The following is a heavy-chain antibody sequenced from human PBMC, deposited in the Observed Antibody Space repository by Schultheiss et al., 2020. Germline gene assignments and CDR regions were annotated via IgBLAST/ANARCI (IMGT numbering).Heavy chain of an antibody. J-gene: IGHJ6*02. V-gene: IGHV1-2*02. D-gene: IGHD6-19*01. CDR2: INPNSGGT. CDR3: ARGTQQWLDSYGMDV. CDR1: GYTFTGYY. Sequence: ASVKVSCEASGYTFTGYYMHWVRQAPGQGLEWMGWINPNSGGTNYAQKVQGRVTMTRDTSISTAYMELSRLRSDDTAVYYCARGTQQWLDSYGMDVWGQGTTVTVSS.